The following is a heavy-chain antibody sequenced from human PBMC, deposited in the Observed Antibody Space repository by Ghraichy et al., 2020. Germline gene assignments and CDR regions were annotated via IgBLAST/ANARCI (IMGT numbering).Heavy chain of an antibody. CDR2: IYSGGAT. V-gene: IGHV3-53*01. CDR1: GFTVSTSY. D-gene: IGHD6-13*01. Sequence: GGSLRLSCAASGFTVSTSYMSWVRQAPGKGLEWVSVIYSGGATHYADSVRGRFTVSRDNSKNTLYLQMNSLRAEDTAVYFCARGGVTATGPFDYWGQGTLVTVSS. J-gene: IGHJ4*02. CDR3: ARGGVTATGPFDY.